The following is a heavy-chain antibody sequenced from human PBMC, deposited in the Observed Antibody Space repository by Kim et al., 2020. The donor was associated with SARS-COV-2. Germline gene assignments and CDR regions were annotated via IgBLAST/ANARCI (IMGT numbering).Heavy chain of an antibody. J-gene: IGHJ6*02. CDR3: ATGNSSSWYDEKRGYYYGMDV. Sequence: ASVKVSCKASGYTFTSYYMHWVRQAPGQGLEWMGIINPSGGSTSYAQKFQGRVTMTRDTSTSTVYMELSSLRSEDTAVYYCATGNSSSWYDEKRGYYYGMDVWGQGTTVTVSS. V-gene: IGHV1-46*01. CDR2: INPSGGST. D-gene: IGHD6-13*01. CDR1: GYTFTSYY.